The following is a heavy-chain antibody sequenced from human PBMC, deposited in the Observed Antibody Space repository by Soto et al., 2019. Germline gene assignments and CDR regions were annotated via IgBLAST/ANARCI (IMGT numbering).Heavy chain of an antibody. J-gene: IGHJ5*02. Sequence: QVQLQESGPGLVKPSQTLSLTCSVSGGSIGSGDYYWSWIRQPPGKGLEWIGYVHHSGTTYHNPSLRSRVTVAGDTAPNEFSLRLSSVTAADTAVYFCARGPMLTFARGGVNNWFDPWGRGTLVTVSS. D-gene: IGHD3-10*01. CDR1: GGSIGSGDYY. CDR3: ARGPMLTFARGGVNNWFDP. V-gene: IGHV4-30-4*01. CDR2: VHHSGTT.